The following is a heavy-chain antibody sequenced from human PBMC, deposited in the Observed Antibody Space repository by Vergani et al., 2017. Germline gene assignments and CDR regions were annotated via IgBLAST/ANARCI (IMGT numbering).Heavy chain of an antibody. CDR2: IYYSGST. D-gene: IGHD3-3*01. CDR3: ARGGPPIYSYYDFWSGYHGRNWFDP. Sequence: QLQLQESGPGLVKPSETLSLTCTVSGGSISSSSYYWGWIRQPPGKGLEWIGSIYYSGSTYYNPSLKSRVTISVDTSKNQFSLKLSSVTAADTAVYYCARGGPPIYSYYDFWSGYHGRNWFDPWGQGTLVTVSS. CDR1: GGSISSSSYY. V-gene: IGHV4-39*07. J-gene: IGHJ5*02.